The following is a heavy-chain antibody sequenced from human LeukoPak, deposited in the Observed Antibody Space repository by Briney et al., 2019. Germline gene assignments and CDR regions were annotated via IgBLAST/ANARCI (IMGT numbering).Heavy chain of an antibody. V-gene: IGHV3-30*02. CDR2: IRHDGSDE. D-gene: IGHD4-23*01. J-gene: IGHJ4*02. Sequence: PGGSLRLSCAASGFTSSSFGMHWVRQAAGKGLEWVAFIRHDGSDESYADSVKGRFAISRLNSKNTLYLRMNSLRADDTAVYFCVQHYGGQGYWGQGTLVTVSS. CDR1: GFTSSSFG. CDR3: VQHYGGQGY.